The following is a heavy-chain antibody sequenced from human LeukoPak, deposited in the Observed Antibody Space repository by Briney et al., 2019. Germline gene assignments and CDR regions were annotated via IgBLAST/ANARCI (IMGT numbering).Heavy chain of an antibody. J-gene: IGHJ4*02. CDR3: AKDKAGTIVWYGRWAIGLSDY. CDR1: GFNFAAYD. V-gene: IGHV3-43*02. CDR2: ISADGGST. D-gene: IGHD6-13*01. Sequence: PGGSLRLSCAASGFNFAAYDMHWVRQAPGKGLQWISLISADGGSTYYADSVKGRFTISRDNSKNSLYLQMNSLTTEDTAFYYCAKDKAGTIVWYGRWAIGLSDYWGERSLLTVSS.